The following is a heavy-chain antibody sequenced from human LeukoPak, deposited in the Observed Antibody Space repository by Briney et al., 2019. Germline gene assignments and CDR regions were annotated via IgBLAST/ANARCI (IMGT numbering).Heavy chain of an antibody. J-gene: IGHJ3*02. CDR1: RFTFSSHN. D-gene: IGHD1-1*01. CDR2: IGTDGSYI. CDR3: ARKMKTGDRVGTFDI. Sequence: GGSLRLSCAASRFTFSSHNMNWVRQAPMKGLEWVSSIGTDGSYIYYADSVQGRFTISRDNAKNSLYLQMNSLTAEDTAVYYCARKMKTGDRVGTFDIWGQGTMVTVSS. V-gene: IGHV3-21*01.